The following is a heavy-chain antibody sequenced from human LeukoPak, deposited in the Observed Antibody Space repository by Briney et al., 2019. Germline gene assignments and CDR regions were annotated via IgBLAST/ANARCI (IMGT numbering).Heavy chain of an antibody. Sequence: SVKVSCKASGGTFSSYAISWVRQAPGQRLEWMGRIIPIFGIANYAQKFQGRVTITADKSTSTAYMELSSLRSEDTAVYYCARDSHYSNYVYYYYGMDVWGQGTTVTVSS. CDR2: IIPIFGIA. V-gene: IGHV1-69*04. CDR1: GGTFSSYA. D-gene: IGHD4-11*01. CDR3: ARDSHYSNYVYYYYGMDV. J-gene: IGHJ6*02.